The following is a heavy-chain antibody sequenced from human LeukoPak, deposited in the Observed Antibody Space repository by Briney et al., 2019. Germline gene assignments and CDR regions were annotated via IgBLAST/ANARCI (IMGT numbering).Heavy chain of an antibody. CDR3: ARDWDGYYGSSGYYIDY. CDR1: GGTFSNYA. CDR2: IIPILGIA. J-gene: IGHJ4*02. D-gene: IGHD3-22*01. V-gene: IGHV1-69*04. Sequence: SVTVSCTASGGTFSNYAISWVRQAPGQGLEWMGRIIPILGIANYAQKFQGRVTITADKSTSTAYMELSSLRSEDTAVYYCARDWDGYYGSSGYYIDYWGQGTLVTVSS.